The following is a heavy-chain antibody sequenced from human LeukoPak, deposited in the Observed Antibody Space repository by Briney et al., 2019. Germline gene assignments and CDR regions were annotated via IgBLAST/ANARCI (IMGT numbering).Heavy chain of an antibody. D-gene: IGHD2-2*01. V-gene: IGHV4-34*01. CDR3: ARGRYCSSTSCCRSSDYYYGMDV. CDR1: GGSFSGYY. Sequence: SETLSLTCAVYGGSFSGYYWSWIRQPPGKGLEWIGEINHSGSTNYNPSLKSRVTISVDTSKNQFSLKLSSVTAADTAVYYCARGRYCSSTSCCRSSDYYYGMDVWGQGTTVTVSS. CDR2: INHSGST. J-gene: IGHJ6*02.